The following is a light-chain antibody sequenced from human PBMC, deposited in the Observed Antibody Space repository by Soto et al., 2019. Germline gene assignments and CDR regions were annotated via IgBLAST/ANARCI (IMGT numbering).Light chain of an antibody. CDR1: QSLSRSS. V-gene: IGKV3D-20*02. CDR3: QQRSNWPWT. J-gene: IGKJ1*01. CDR2: GAS. Sequence: EIVLTQSPGTLSLSPGDRATLSCRASQSLSRSSLAWYQQKPGRAPRLLIYGASSRATGIPDRFSGSGSGTDFTLTISRLEPEDFAVYYCQQRSNWPWTFGQGTKVDIK.